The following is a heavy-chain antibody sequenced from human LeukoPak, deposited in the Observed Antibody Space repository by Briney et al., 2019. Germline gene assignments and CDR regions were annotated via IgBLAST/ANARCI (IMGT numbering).Heavy chain of an antibody. CDR3: ARNGALGDCSGGGCPLGY. D-gene: IGHD2-15*01. V-gene: IGHV3-48*01. Sequence: GGSLRLSCAASGFAFSTYSMDWLRQAPGKGLEWVSYIRSDSTIIHYADSVKGRFTMSRDNGKNSLYLQMNSLRPEDTAVYYCARNGALGDCSGGGCPLGYWGQGTLVSVSS. CDR1: GFAFSTYS. J-gene: IGHJ4*02. CDR2: IRSDSTII.